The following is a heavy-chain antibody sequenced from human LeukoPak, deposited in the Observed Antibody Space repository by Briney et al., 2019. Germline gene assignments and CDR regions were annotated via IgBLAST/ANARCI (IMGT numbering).Heavy chain of an antibody. CDR2: IEQDGSQR. J-gene: IGHJ4*02. CDR1: GFTFSDYW. Sequence: GGSLRLSCTASGFTFSDYWMTWVRQAPGKGPEWGANIEQDGSQRYYVDSVRGRFTISRDNAKNSLFLQMNGLRAEDTAVYYCARRGGSSSRRSPIDYWGQGTLVTVSS. CDR3: ARRGGSSSRRSPIDY. D-gene: IGHD6-6*01. V-gene: IGHV3-7*01.